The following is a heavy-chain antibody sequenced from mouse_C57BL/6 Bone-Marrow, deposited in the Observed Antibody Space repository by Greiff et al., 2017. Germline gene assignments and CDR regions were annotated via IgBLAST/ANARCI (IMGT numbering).Heavy chain of an antibody. CDR1: GFTFSDYY. Sequence: EVQGVESGGGLVQPGGSLKLSCAASGFTFSDYYMYWVRQTPEKRLEWVAYISNGGGSTYYPDTVKGRFTISRDNAKNTLYLQMSRLKSEDTAMYYCARPGYAMDYWGQGTSVTVSS. J-gene: IGHJ4*01. CDR2: ISNGGGST. CDR3: ARPGYAMDY. V-gene: IGHV5-12*01.